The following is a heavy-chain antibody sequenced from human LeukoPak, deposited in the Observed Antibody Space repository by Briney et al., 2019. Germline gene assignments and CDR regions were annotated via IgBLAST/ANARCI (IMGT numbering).Heavy chain of an antibody. J-gene: IGHJ4*02. CDR3: ARVAPSPAAPFDY. CDR2: IYSGGST. CDR1: GFTVSRNN. Sequence: PGGSLRLSFAASGFTVSRNNRSGSGQAPGRGREGVSVIYSGGSTYYADSVKGRFTISRDNSKNTLYLQMNSLRAEDTAVYYCARVAPSPAAPFDYWGQGTLVTVSS. V-gene: IGHV3-66*01. D-gene: IGHD2-2*01.